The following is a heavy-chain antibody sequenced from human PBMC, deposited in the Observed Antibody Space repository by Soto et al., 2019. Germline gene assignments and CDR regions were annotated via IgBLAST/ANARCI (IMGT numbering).Heavy chain of an antibody. CDR1: GQSFSGHS. J-gene: IGHJ4*02. CDR3: ARGAGIVALPGELEDVNYDY. D-gene: IGHD1-1*01. CDR2: LNESGST. V-gene: IGHV4-34*01. Sequence: QVQLQQWGAGLVKPSETLSLSCAVYGQSFSGHSWAWIRQPPGKGLEWIGELNESGSTYYTPSLKSRVTIPKDTSKNQFALKLSSVSAADTAAYFCARGAGIVALPGELEDVNYDYWGQGTLVNVSS.